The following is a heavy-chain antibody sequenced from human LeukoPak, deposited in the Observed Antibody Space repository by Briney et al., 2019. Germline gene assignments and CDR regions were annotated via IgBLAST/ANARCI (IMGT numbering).Heavy chain of an antibody. D-gene: IGHD3-10*01. CDR2: IYTSGST. CDR1: GGSISSYY. V-gene: IGHV4-4*07. Sequence: PSETLSLTCTVSGGSISSYYWSWIRQPAGKGLEWIGRIYTSGSTNYNPSLKSRVTMSVDTSKNQFSLKLSSVTAADTAVYYCARDEYYYGSGSPDAFDIWGQGTMVTVSS. J-gene: IGHJ3*02. CDR3: ARDEYYYGSGSPDAFDI.